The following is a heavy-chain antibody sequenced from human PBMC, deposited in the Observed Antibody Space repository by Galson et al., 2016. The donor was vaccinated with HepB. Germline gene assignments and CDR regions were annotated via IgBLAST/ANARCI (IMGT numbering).Heavy chain of an antibody. J-gene: IGHJ5*02. V-gene: IGHV3-53*01. CDR3: GRDVGP. CDR2: IYSEGTT. CDR1: GFTVTRSY. Sequence: SLRLSCAASGFTVTRSYMRWFRQAPGKGLEWVSLIYSEGTTDYADSVKGRFTISRDSSKNTLFLQMNRLRVEDTAVYYCGRDVGPWDRGTLVTVSS.